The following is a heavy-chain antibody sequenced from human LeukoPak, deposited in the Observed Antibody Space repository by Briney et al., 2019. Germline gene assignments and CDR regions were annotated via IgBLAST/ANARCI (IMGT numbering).Heavy chain of an antibody. CDR2: IIPIFGTA. D-gene: IGHD6-19*01. CDR1: GGTFSSYA. Sequence: GASVKVSCKASGGTFSSYAISWVRQAPGQGLEWMGGIIPIFGTANYAQKFQGRVTITADESTSTAYMELSSLRSEDTAVYYCATRAVAGIDGGYWGQGTLVTVSS. J-gene: IGHJ4*02. CDR3: ATRAVAGIDGGY. V-gene: IGHV1-69*01.